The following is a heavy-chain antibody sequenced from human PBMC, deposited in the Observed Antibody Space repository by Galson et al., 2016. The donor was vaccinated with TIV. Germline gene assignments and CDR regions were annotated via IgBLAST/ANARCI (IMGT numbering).Heavy chain of an antibody. J-gene: IGHJ3*02. CDR3: ARDPSPVTTSPFDI. Sequence: SVKVSCKASGYTFTRYYMHWMRQAPGQGLEWMGVIDPSGGSTTYAQKFQGRVTMTRDTSINTAYMELSNLKSDDTAVYYCARDPSPVTTSPFDIWGQGTMVTVSS. CDR2: IDPSGGST. CDR1: GYTFTRYY. D-gene: IGHD4-17*01. V-gene: IGHV1-46*01.